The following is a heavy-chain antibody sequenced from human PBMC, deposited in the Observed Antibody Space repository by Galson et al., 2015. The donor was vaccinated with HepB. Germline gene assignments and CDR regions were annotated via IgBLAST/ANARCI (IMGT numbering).Heavy chain of an antibody. CDR2: IYPGDSDT. Sequence: QSGAEVKKPGESLKISCKGSGYSFTSYWIGWVRQMPGKGLEWMGIIYPGDSDTRYSPSFQGQVTISADKSISTAYLQWSSLKASDTAMYYCARHIRRDGYNLDQRDGMDVWGQGTTVTVSS. V-gene: IGHV5-51*01. CDR3: ARHIRRDGYNLDQRDGMDV. D-gene: IGHD5-24*01. CDR1: GYSFTSYW. J-gene: IGHJ6*02.